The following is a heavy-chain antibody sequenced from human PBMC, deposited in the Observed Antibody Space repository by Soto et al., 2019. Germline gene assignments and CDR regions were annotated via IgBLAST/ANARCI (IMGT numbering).Heavy chain of an antibody. CDR3: ARDDSRFLEWLLSAWFDP. D-gene: IGHD3-3*01. Sequence: ASVKVSCKASGYTFTSYGISWVRQAPGQGLEWMGWISAYNGNTNYAQKLQGRVTMTTDTSTSTAYMELRSLRSDDTAVYYCARDDSRFLEWLLSAWFDPWGQGTLVTVS. V-gene: IGHV1-18*01. CDR1: GYTFTSYG. CDR2: ISAYNGNT. J-gene: IGHJ5*02.